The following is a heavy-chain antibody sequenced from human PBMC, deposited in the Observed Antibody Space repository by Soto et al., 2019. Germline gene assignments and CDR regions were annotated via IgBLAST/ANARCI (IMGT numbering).Heavy chain of an antibody. V-gene: IGHV2-5*02. J-gene: IGHJ4*02. CDR3: AHRVLRTVFGLVTTTAIYFDF. CDR1: GFSLTTSGVG. D-gene: IGHD3-3*01. Sequence: QITLKESGPTVVKPTETLTLTCTFSGFSLTTSGVGVGWVRQSPGKAPEWLALIYWDDDKRYSTSLNSRIINTKETSKKQVVLAMANVDPADTATYYCAHRVLRTVFGLVTTTAIYFDFWGPGTPVVVSS. CDR2: IYWDDDK.